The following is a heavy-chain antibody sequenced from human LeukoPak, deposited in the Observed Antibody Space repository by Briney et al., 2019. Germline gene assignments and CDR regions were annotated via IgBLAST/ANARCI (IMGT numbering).Heavy chain of an antibody. V-gene: IGHV1-24*01. D-gene: IGHD1-26*01. CDR1: GYTFPSYF. CDR2: VDPEDGET. Sequence: ASVKVSCKASGYTFPSYFMHWVRQAPGKGLEWMGGVDPEDGETIYAQKFQGRVTMTEDTSTDTAYMELSSLRSEDTAVYYCATGRIVGATTEVDYWGQGTLVTVSS. CDR3: ATGRIVGATTEVDY. J-gene: IGHJ4*02.